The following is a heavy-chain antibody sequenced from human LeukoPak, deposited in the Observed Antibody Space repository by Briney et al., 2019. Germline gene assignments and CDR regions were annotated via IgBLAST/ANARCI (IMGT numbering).Heavy chain of an antibody. CDR1: GSIFSSYW. CDR3: ARGFTYYYGMDV. CDR2: INSDGSST. V-gene: IGHV3-74*01. Sequence: GGSLRLSCAASGSIFSSYWMYWVRQAPGKGLVCVSRINSDGSSTNNADSVKGRFTISRDNAKNTVYLQMNSLRAEDTAVYYCARGFTYYYGMDVWGQGTTVTVSS. J-gene: IGHJ6*02.